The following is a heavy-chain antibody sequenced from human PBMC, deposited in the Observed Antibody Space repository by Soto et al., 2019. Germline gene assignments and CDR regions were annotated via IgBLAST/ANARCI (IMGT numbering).Heavy chain of an antibody. CDR2: INIVGGAT. CDR3: TKNYYFDS. Sequence: EVQLLESGGGLVQPGGSLRLSCVASGFTFSNYAMSWVRQAPAKAPEWGASINIVGGATNYADSVRGRFAMSRDDSTNTVFLQMNSLRADDTAVYYCTKNYYFDSWGQGTLVTVSS. CDR1: GFTFSNYA. V-gene: IGHV3-23*01. J-gene: IGHJ4*02.